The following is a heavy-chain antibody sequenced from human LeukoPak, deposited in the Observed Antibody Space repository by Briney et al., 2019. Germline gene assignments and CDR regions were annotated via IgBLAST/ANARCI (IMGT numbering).Heavy chain of an antibody. D-gene: IGHD3/OR15-3a*01. CDR3: ARAERTMTGYYTPFDY. J-gene: IGHJ4*02. CDR1: GGSISSGGYY. CDR2: IYCSGIT. V-gene: IGHV4-31*03. Sequence: SQTLSLTCTVSGGSISSGGYYWSWIRQHPGKGLESIGYIYCSGITYYNPSLKSRVTITVNTSKNQFSQKLSSVTAADTAVYYGARAERTMTGYYTPFDYWGQGTLVTVSS.